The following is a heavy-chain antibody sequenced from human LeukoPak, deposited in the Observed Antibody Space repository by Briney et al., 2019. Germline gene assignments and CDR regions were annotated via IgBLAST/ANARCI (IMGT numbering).Heavy chain of an antibody. V-gene: IGHV4-39*01. CDR2: IYYSGST. CDR3: ARLWSTSCKGGSCPHQPNY. J-gene: IGHJ4*02. CDR1: GGSISSSSYY. Sequence: PSETLSLTCTVSGGSISSSSYYWGWIRQPPGTGLEWIGSIYYSGSTYYNPSLKSRVTISVDTSKNQFSLKLSSVTAADTAVYYCARLWSTSCKGGSCPHQPNYWGQGTRVTVPS. D-gene: IGHD2-15*01.